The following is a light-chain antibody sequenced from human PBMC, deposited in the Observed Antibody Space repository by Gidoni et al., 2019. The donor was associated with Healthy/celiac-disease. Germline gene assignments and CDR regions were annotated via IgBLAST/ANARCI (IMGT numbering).Light chain of an antibody. V-gene: IGLV1-44*01. J-gene: IGLJ3*02. CDR2: CNN. CDR1: SSHIGSNT. CDR3: AAWDDSLNGWV. Sequence: QSVLPQPPSASGTPGQRVTTSCSGSSSHIGSNTLNCYQQLPGTAPKLLIYCNNQRPSGVPDRFSGSKSGTSASLAISGLQSEDEADYYCAAWDDSLNGWVFGGGTKLTVL.